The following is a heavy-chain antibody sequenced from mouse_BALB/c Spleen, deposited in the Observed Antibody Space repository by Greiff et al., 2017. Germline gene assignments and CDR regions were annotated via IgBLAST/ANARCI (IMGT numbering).Heavy chain of an antibody. D-gene: IGHD2-2*01. J-gene: IGHJ4*01. Sequence: VQLQQSGAELVRPGSSVKISCKASGYAFSSYWMNWVKQRPGQGLEWIGQIYPGDGDTNYNGKFKGKATLTADKSSSTAYMQLSSLTSEDSAVYFCARNYGYAYAMDYWGQGTSVTVAS. CDR3: ARNYGYAYAMDY. V-gene: IGHV1-80*01. CDR1: GYAFSSYW. CDR2: IYPGDGDT.